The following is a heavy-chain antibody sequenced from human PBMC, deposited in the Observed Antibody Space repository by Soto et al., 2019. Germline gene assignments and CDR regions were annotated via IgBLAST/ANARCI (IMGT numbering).Heavy chain of an antibody. CDR1: GFTFSSYA. J-gene: IGHJ3*02. Sequence: EVQLLESGGGLVQPGGSLRLSCAASGFTFSSYAMSWVRRAPGKGLEWVSAISGSGGSTYYADSVKGRFTISRDNSKNTLYLQMNSLRAEDTAVYYCARHGVATIGAFDIWGQGTMVTVSS. V-gene: IGHV3-23*01. CDR3: ARHGVATIGAFDI. D-gene: IGHD5-12*01. CDR2: ISGSGGST.